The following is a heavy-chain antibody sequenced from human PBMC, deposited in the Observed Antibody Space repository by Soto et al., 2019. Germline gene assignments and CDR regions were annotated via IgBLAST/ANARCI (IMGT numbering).Heavy chain of an antibody. Sequence: EVQLVESGGNLARPGESLRLSCAASGFKFDDYAFHWVRQAPGKGPEWVSGINWNGAYSGYADSVKGGFTISRDNAGNSVYLQMDTLRPEDTALYYCARVHSSGWYVEPYDAWGQGTMVTVSS. D-gene: IGHD6-19*01. CDR1: GFKFDDYA. V-gene: IGHV3-9*01. CDR3: ARVHSSGWYVEPYDA. CDR2: INWNGAYS. J-gene: IGHJ3*01.